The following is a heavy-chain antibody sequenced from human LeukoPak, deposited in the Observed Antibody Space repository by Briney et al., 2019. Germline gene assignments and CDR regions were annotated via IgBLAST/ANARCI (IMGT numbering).Heavy chain of an antibody. CDR3: ARVVVDYDILTGPHYYYYMDV. J-gene: IGHJ6*03. D-gene: IGHD3-9*01. CDR1: GYTFTSYG. CDR2: ISAYNGNT. V-gene: IGHV1-18*01. Sequence: GASVKVSCKASGYTFTSYGISWVRQAPGQGLEWMGWISAYNGNTNYAQKLQGRVTMTTDTSTSTAYMELRSLRSEDTAVYYCARVVVDYDILTGPHYYYYMDVWGKGTTVTVSS.